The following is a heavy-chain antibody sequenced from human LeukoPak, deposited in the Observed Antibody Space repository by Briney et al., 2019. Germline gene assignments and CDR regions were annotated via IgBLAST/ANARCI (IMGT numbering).Heavy chain of an antibody. CDR2: TKQDGSDI. Sequence: QPGGSLRLSCAASGFTFSNYWMSWVRQAPGKGLEWVANTKQDGSDIYYVDSVKGRFTISRDNAKNSLYLQMNSLRAEDTAVYYCTRSGTYVFGCWGQGTLVTVSS. CDR3: TRSGTYVFGC. D-gene: IGHD1-26*01. CDR1: GFTFSNYW. J-gene: IGHJ4*02. V-gene: IGHV3-7*01.